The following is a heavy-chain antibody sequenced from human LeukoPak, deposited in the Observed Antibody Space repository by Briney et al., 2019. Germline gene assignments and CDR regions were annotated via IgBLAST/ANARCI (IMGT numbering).Heavy chain of an antibody. V-gene: IGHV1-46*03. CDR2: TNPSGGST. J-gene: IGHJ4*02. CDR3: ARSALTIVVVVAADEYYFDY. Sequence: ASVKVSCKASGYTFTSYYMHWVRQAPGQGLEWMGITNPSGGSTSYAQKFQGRVTMTRDTSTSTVYMELSSLRSEDTAVYYCARSALTIVVVVAADEYYFDYWGQGTLVTVSS. CDR1: GYTFTSYY. D-gene: IGHD2-15*01.